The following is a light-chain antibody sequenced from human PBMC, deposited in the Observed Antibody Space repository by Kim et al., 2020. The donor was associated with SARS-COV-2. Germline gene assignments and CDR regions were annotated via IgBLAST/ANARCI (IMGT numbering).Light chain of an antibody. CDR1: QSVSSY. CDR2: GAS. V-gene: IGKV3-11*01. J-gene: IGKJ2*03. Sequence: EIVLTQSPATLSLSPGERATLSCRASQSVSSYLAWYQQKPGQAPRLLIYGASNRTTGIPARFSGSGSGTDFTLTISSLEPEDFAVYYCQQRRNWPGSFGQGTKLEI. CDR3: QQRRNWPGS.